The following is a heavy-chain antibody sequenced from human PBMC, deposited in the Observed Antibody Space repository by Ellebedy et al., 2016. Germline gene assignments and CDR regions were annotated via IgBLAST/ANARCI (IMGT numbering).Heavy chain of an antibody. CDR3: ARHYWGSFYMDI. D-gene: IGHD3-16*01. CDR2: ITFSGST. V-gene: IGHV4-34*01. Sequence: SETLSLTXTVYGGSLSGYSCAWIRQPPGKGLEWIGEITFSGSTNYDPSLKSRVTISADTSENQFSLRMTSVTAADTAVYYCARHYWGSFYMDIWGKGTTVTVSS. CDR1: GGSLSGYS. J-gene: IGHJ6*03.